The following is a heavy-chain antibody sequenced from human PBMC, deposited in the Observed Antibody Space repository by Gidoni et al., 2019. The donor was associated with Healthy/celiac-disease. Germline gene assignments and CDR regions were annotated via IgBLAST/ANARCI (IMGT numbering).Heavy chain of an antibody. Sequence: EGQLVESGGGLVQPGGSMRLSCEPPGYTFRSYCMHWVRQVPGKGLGGVSRIKSDGSNTSYADSVKGRFTISRDNAKNTLYLQMNSLRAEDTAVYYCARARRGYCSGGSCGFDPWGQGTLVTVSS. V-gene: IGHV3-74*01. CDR1: GYTFRSYC. J-gene: IGHJ5*02. D-gene: IGHD2-15*01. CDR2: IKSDGSNT. CDR3: ARARRGYCSGGSCGFDP.